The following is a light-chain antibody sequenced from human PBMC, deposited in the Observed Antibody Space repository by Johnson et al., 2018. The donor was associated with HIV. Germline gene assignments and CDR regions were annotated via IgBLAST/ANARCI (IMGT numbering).Light chain of an antibody. CDR2: ENN. CDR3: GTWDSSLNSKV. CDR1: SSNIGNNY. J-gene: IGLJ1*01. V-gene: IGLV1-51*02. Sequence: QSVLTQPPSVSAAPGQKVTISCSGSSSNIGNNYVSWYQHLPGTAPKLLMYENNKRPSGIPDRFSGSKSATSATLGITGLQTGDEADYYCGTWDSSLNSKVFGTGTKVYV.